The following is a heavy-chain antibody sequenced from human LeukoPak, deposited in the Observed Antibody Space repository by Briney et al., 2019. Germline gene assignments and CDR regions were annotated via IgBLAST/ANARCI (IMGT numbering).Heavy chain of an antibody. Sequence: GGSLRLSCAASEFTFSSYAMYWVRQPPGKGLEWVAVISYDGSNRYYADSVKGRFTISRDNAKNSLYLQMNSLRAEDTAVYYCAELGITMIGGVWGKGTTVTISS. J-gene: IGHJ6*04. CDR3: AELGITMIGGV. CDR2: ISYDGSNR. V-gene: IGHV3-30*04. CDR1: EFTFSSYA. D-gene: IGHD3-10*02.